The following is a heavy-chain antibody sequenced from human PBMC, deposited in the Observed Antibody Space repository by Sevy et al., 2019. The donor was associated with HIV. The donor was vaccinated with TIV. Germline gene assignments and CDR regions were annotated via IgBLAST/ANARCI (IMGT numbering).Heavy chain of an antibody. J-gene: IGHJ4*02. V-gene: IGHV3-74*01. CDR3: ATGGSGGSFYDY. CDR1: GFTFSRKW. D-gene: IGHD1-26*01. CDR2: IESNGKT. Sequence: GGSLRLSCVASGFTFSRKWMHWVRQAPGKGLVWVSQIESNGKTTYADSVRGRFTISRDNAKNTLNLQMNSLRAEDTAQYHCATGGSGGSFYDYWGQGTPVTVSS.